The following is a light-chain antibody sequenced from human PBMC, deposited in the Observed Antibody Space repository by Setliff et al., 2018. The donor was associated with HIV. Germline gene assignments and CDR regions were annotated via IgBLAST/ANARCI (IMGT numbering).Light chain of an antibody. CDR3: SSYASSNSYV. V-gene: IGLV2-8*01. CDR1: SSDVGDYNY. Sequence: QSALAQPPSASGSPGQSVTISCTGTSSDVGDYNYVPWYKQHPGKAPKLMIYEITKRPSGVPDRFSGSKSGNTASLTVSGLQAEDEADYYCSSYASSNSYVFGTGTKVTVL. J-gene: IGLJ1*01. CDR2: EIT.